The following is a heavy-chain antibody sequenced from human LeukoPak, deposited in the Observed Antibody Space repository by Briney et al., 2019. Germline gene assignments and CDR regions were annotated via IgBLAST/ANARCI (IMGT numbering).Heavy chain of an antibody. CDR2: IYHSGST. CDR1: GGSISSGGYS. J-gene: IGHJ3*02. CDR3: ARDSTTYYPGNAFDI. D-gene: IGHD3-10*01. V-gene: IGHV4-30-2*01. Sequence: SETLSLTCAVSGGSISSGGYSWSWIRQRPGKGLEWIGYIYHSGSTYYNPSLKSRVTISVDTSKNQFSLKLSSVTAADTAVYYCARDSTTYYPGNAFDIWGQGTMVTVSS.